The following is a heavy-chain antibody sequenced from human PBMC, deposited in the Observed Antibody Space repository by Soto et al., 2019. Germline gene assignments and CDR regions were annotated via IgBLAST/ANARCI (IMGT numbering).Heavy chain of an antibody. CDR3: AREWIQLCLDY. D-gene: IGHD5-18*01. CDR1: GFTFSSYA. Sequence: HPGGSLRLSCAASGFTFSSYAMHWVRQAPGKGLEWVAVISYDGSNKYYADSVKGRFTISRDNSKNTLYLQMNSLRAEDTAVYYCAREWIQLCLDYWGQGTLVTVSS. CDR2: ISYDGSNK. J-gene: IGHJ4*02. V-gene: IGHV3-30-3*01.